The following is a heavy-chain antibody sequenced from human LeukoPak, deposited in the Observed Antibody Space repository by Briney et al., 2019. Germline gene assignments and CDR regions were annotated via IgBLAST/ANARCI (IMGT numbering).Heavy chain of an antibody. CDR2: ISGSGGST. Sequence: PGGSLRLSCAASGFTFSSYAMSWVRQAPGKGLEWVSAISGSGGSTYYADCVKGRFTISRDNSKNTLYLQMNSLRGEDTAVYYCAKVLGPAAIVDLFDYWGQGTLATVSS. CDR3: AKVLGPAAIVDLFDY. V-gene: IGHV3-23*01. J-gene: IGHJ4*02. D-gene: IGHD2-2*01. CDR1: GFTFSSYA.